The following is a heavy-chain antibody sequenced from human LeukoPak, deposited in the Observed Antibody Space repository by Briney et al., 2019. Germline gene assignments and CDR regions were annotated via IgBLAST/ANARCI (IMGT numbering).Heavy chain of an antibody. CDR1: GGSISNYY. J-gene: IGHJ2*01. V-gene: IGHV4-4*07. Sequence: PSETLSLTCTVSGGSISNYYWSWIRQPAGKGLEWIGRVYSSGSTNYNPSLKSRVTMSVDTSKDQFSLKLSSVTAADTAVYYCARHYCGGDCYSGWYFDLWGRGTLVTVSS. CDR3: ARHYCGGDCYSGWYFDL. CDR2: VYSSGST. D-gene: IGHD2-21*02.